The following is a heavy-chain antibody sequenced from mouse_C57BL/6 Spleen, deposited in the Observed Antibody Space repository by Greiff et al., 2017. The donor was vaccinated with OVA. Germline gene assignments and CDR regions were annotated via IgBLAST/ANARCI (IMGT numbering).Heavy chain of an antibody. V-gene: IGHV3-6*01. Sequence: EVHLVESGPGLVKPSQSLSLTCSVSGYSITSGYYWNWIRQFPGNKLEWMGYISYDGSNNYNPSLKNRISITRDTSKNQFFLKLNSVTTEDTATYYCARVGTGTDYYAMDYWGQGTSVTVSS. CDR2: ISYDGSN. CDR1: GYSITSGYY. D-gene: IGHD3-3*01. J-gene: IGHJ4*01. CDR3: ARVGTGTDYYAMDY.